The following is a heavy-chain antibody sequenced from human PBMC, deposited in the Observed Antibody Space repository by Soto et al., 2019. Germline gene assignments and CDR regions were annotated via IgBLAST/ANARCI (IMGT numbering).Heavy chain of an antibody. CDR3: AKEVVVESAGRSHYYYYGLDV. J-gene: IGHJ6*02. D-gene: IGHD2-2*01. V-gene: IGHV3-23*01. Sequence: EVQLLESGGGLVQPGGSLRLSCAASGFTFSIYAMNWVRQAPGKRLEWVSVISGSGGRTYYADSVKGRFTMSRDNSKNTLYLQMNSLRAEDTAVYYCAKEVVVESAGRSHYYYYGLDVWGQGTTVTVSS. CDR1: GFTFSIYA. CDR2: ISGSGGRT.